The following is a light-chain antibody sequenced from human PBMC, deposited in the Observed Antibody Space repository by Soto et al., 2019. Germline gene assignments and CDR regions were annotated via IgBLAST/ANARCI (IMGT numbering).Light chain of an antibody. Sequence: DIQMTQSPSTLSASVGDRVTITCRASQSVTTWLAWYQHKPGKAPKLLIYDASSLGSGVPSRFSGSGSGTEFTLAISSLQPDDFATYYCQQYNTYWTFGQGTKVEIK. CDR3: QQYNTYWT. CDR1: QSVTTW. V-gene: IGKV1-5*01. J-gene: IGKJ1*01. CDR2: DAS.